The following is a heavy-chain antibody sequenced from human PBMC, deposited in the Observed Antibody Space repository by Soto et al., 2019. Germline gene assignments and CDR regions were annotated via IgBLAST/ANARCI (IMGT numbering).Heavy chain of an antibody. CDR2: IYSGGST. CDR3: ARDGLRFSDPDLYYYGMDV. CDR1: GFTVSSNY. Sequence: PGGSLRLSCAASGFTVSSNYMSWVRQAPGKGLEWVSVIYSGGSTYYADSVKGRFTISRDNSKNTLYLQMNSLRAEDTAVYYCARDGLRFSDPDLYYYGMDVWGQGTTVTVS. D-gene: IGHD3-3*01. J-gene: IGHJ6*02. V-gene: IGHV3-53*01.